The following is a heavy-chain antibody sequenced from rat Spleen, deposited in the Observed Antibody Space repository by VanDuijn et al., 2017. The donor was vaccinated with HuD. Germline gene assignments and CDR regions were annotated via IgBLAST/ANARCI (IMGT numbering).Heavy chain of an antibody. D-gene: IGHD1-10*01. CDR1: GFTFSDYY. V-gene: IGHV5-29*01. CDR2: FSYDGRTT. CDR3: TRGGNYDFDY. Sequence: EVQLVESDGGLVRPGRSLKLSCAASGFTFSDYYMAWVRQAPTEGLEWVATFSYDGRTTYYRDSVKGRFTISRDNAKSTLYLQMDSLRSEDTATYFCTRGGNYDFDYWGQGVVVTVSS. J-gene: IGHJ2*01.